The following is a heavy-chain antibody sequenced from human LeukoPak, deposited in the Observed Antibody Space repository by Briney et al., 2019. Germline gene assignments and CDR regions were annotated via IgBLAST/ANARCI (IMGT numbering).Heavy chain of an antibody. CDR3: ARHWIWNEDWFDP. Sequence: SETLSLTCTVSGGSINNYYWSWIRQPAGKGLEWIGRIYTSGSTNYNPSLKSRVTMSLDTSKNQFSLKLSSVTAADTAVYYCARHWIWNEDWFDPWGQGTLVTVSS. D-gene: IGHD1-1*01. CDR1: GGSINNYY. V-gene: IGHV4-4*07. CDR2: IYTSGST. J-gene: IGHJ5*02.